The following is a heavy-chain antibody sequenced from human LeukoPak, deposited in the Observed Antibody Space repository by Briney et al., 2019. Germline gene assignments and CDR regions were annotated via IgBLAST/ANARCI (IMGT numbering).Heavy chain of an antibody. V-gene: IGHV4-4*07. Sequence: SEALSLTCTVSGGSINSYYWNWIRQPAGKGLEWIGHIQTSGSTKYNPSLKSRVTMSIDTSKNQFSLNLYSVTAADTAVYYCATNYTAVSALDSWGQGTLVTVSS. CDR2: IQTSGST. D-gene: IGHD6-19*01. J-gene: IGHJ4*02. CDR3: ATNYTAVSALDS. CDR1: GGSINSYY.